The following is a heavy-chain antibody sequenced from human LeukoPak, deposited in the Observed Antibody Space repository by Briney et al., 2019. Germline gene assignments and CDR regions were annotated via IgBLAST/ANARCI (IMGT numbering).Heavy chain of an antibody. CDR1: GFTFSSYW. J-gene: IGHJ4*02. Sequence: QTGGSLRLSCAASGFTFSSYWMSWVRQAPGKGLEWVANIKQDGSEKYYVDSVKGRFTISRDNAKNSLYLQMNSLRAEDTAVYYCARDAPLYGSGSLFDYWGQGTLVTVSS. CDR3: ARDAPLYGSGSLFDY. V-gene: IGHV3-7*01. D-gene: IGHD3-10*01. CDR2: IKQDGSEK.